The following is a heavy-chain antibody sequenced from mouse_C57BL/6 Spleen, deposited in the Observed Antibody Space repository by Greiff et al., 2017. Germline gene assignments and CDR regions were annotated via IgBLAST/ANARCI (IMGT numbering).Heavy chain of an antibody. J-gene: IGHJ2*01. CDR3: ARKAPYYFDY. D-gene: IGHD3-2*02. V-gene: IGHV3-6*01. Sequence: EVKLQESGPGLVKPSQSLSLTCSVTGYSITSGYYWNWIRQFPGNKLEWMGYISYDGSNNYNPSLKNRISITRDTSKNQFFLKLNSVTTEDTATYYCARKAPYYFDYWGQGTTLTVSS. CDR1: GYSITSGYY. CDR2: ISYDGSN.